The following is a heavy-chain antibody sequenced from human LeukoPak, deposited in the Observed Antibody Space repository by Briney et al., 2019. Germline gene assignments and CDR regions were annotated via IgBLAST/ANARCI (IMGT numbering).Heavy chain of an antibody. J-gene: IGHJ4*02. CDR1: GFTFSSYW. CDR2: IKQDGSEK. V-gene: IGHV3-7*04. D-gene: IGHD5-24*01. Sequence: GGSLRLSCAASGFTFSSYWMRWVRQAPGKGLEWVANIKQDGSEKYYVDSVKGRFTISRDNAKDSLYLQMNSLRAEDTAVYYCARGDGYNALFDYWGQGTLVTVSS. CDR3: ARGDGYNALFDY.